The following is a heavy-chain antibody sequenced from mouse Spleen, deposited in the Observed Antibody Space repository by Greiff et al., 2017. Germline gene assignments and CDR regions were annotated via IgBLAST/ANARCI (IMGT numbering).Heavy chain of an antibody. CDR3: ARKRDYFDY. CDR1: GYTFTSYG. V-gene: IGHV1-81*01. Sequence: VMLVESGAELARPGASVKLSCKASGYTFTSYGISWVKQRTGQGLEWIGEIYPRSGNTYYNEKFKGKATLTADKSSSTAYMELRSLTSEDSAVYYCARKRDYFDYWGQGTTLTVSS. CDR2: IYPRSGNT. J-gene: IGHJ2*01.